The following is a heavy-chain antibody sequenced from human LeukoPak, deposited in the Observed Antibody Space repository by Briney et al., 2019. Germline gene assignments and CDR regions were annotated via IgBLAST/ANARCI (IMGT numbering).Heavy chain of an antibody. Sequence: GGSLRLSCAASGFTLSSNYMSWVRQAPGKGLEWVSVIYSGGSTYYADSVKGRFTICRDNSKNTLHLQMNSLRAEDTAVYYCARDLVGWGDYYYMDVWGKGTTVTISS. CDR2: IYSGGST. CDR1: GFTLSSNY. J-gene: IGHJ6*03. V-gene: IGHV3-53*01. D-gene: IGHD2-15*01. CDR3: ARDLVGWGDYYYMDV.